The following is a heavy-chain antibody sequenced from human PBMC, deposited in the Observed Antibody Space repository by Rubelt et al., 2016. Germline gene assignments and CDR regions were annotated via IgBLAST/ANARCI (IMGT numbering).Heavy chain of an antibody. V-gene: IGHV4-39*01. J-gene: IGHJ4*02. D-gene: IGHD4-17*01. Sequence: QLQLQESGPGLVKPSETLSLTCTVSGGSISSSSYYWGWIRQPPGKGLEWIGSIYYSGRTYYNPFLRRRGTLSGDTSTNQFSLKLSSVTAADTAVYYCGRHPPVTTEYYFDYWGQGTLVTVSS. CDR2: IYYSGRT. CDR1: GGSISSSSYY. CDR3: GRHPPVTTEYYFDY.